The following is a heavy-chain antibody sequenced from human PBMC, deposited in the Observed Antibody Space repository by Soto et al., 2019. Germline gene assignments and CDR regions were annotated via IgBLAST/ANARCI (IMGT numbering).Heavy chain of an antibody. V-gene: IGHV1-69*13. CDR3: ASDGGDYTLNYGMDV. CDR2: IIPIFGTA. J-gene: IGHJ6*02. Sequence: SVKVSCKASGGTFSSYAISWLRQAPGQGLEWMGGIIPIFGTANFAQKFQGRVTITADESTSTAYMELSSLRSEDTAVYYCASDGGDYTLNYGMDVWGQGTTVTVSS. CDR1: GGTFSSYA. D-gene: IGHD1-26*01.